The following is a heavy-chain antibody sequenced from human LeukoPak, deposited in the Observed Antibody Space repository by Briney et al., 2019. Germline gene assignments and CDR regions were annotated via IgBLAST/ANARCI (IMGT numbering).Heavy chain of an antibody. CDR3: ARVNRGFGGAFTL. J-gene: IGHJ3*01. D-gene: IGHD3-16*01. CDR2: ISYDGKSS. CDR1: GFTFRTYA. Sequence: GGSLRLSCAASGFTFRTYAMNWVRQAPGKGLEWVTLISYDGKSSFYIDSVKGRFTVSRDNSKNTLYLQMNSLRADDTAVYYCARVNRGFGGAFTLWGQGTMVIVSS. V-gene: IGHV3-30*04.